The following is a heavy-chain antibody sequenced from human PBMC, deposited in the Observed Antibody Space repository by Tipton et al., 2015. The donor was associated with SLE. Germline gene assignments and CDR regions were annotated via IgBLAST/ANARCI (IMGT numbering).Heavy chain of an antibody. V-gene: IGHV4-59*11. CDR1: GGSINNHY. CDR2: IFYTGST. J-gene: IGHJ6*02. D-gene: IGHD6-19*01. Sequence: TLSLTCNVSGGSINNHYWAWIRQPPGKALEWIGYIFYTGSTSYSPSLKSRVTISIDTSKNQFSRNLSSVTAADTAVYYCATLGYSREGNFWVQGTTVTVSS. CDR3: ATLGYSREGNF.